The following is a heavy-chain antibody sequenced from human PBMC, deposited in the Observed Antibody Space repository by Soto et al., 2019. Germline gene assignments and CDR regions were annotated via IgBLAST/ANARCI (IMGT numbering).Heavy chain of an antibody. J-gene: IGHJ6*02. V-gene: IGHV4-59*01. CDR2: VYYSDGT. Sequence: SETLSLTCTVTGGPIGSYYWSWIRQSPGRGLEWIGCVYYSDGTNYNPSLKSRATMSMDKSNNQFSLRLRSVTAADTAVYYCARTESSSWSFFYYGMDVWGQGTTVTAP. CDR1: GGPIGSYY. D-gene: IGHD6-13*01. CDR3: ARTESSSWSFFYYGMDV.